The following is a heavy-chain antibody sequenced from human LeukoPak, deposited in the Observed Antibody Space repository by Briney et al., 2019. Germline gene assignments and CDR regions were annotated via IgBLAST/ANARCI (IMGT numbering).Heavy chain of an antibody. V-gene: IGHV4-4*07. J-gene: IGHJ3*02. CDR2: IYASGST. CDR1: GVSISTYY. Sequence: PSETLSLTCTVSGVSISTYYWSWIRQPAGKGLEWIGHIYASGSTSYNPSLKSRVTMSVDTSKNQFSLKLSSVTAADTAVYYCARDRWVQLWSDAFDIWGQGTMVTVSS. D-gene: IGHD5-18*01. CDR3: ARDRWVQLWSDAFDI.